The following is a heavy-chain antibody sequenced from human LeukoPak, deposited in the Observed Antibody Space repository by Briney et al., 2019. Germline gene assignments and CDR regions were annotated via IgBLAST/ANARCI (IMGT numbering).Heavy chain of an antibody. V-gene: IGHV4-34*01. CDR2: INHSGST. J-gene: IGHJ4*02. CDR3: ARGLRTAMVIY. Sequence: RPSETLSLTCAVYGGSFSGYYWSWIRQPPGKGLEWIGEINHSGSTNYNPSLKSRVTISVDTSKNQFSLKLSSVTAADTAVYYCARGLRTAMVIYWGQGTLVTVSS. D-gene: IGHD5-18*01. CDR1: GGSFSGYY.